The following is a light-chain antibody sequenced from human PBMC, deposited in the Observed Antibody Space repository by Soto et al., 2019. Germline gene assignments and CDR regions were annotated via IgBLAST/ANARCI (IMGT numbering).Light chain of an antibody. Sequence: DIQMTQSPSSLSASVGDRVTITCRASQSISSYLNWYQQKPGKAPKLLIYAASSLQSGVPSRFSGSGSGTDFTLTISSLQPEDFATDDCQQSYSTPHTFGGGTKVEIK. CDR1: QSISSY. CDR2: AAS. J-gene: IGKJ4*01. V-gene: IGKV1-39*01. CDR3: QQSYSTPHT.